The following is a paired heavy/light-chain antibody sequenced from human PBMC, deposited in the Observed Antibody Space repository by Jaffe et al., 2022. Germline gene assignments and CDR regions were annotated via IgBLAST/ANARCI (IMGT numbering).Heavy chain of an antibody. CDR2: IYSSGRTVGST. J-gene: IGHJ4*02. CDR1: GGSITSGPYY. Sequence: QVQLQESGPGLVNPSQTLSLTCTVSGGSITSGPYYWSWIRQPAGRGLEWIGRIYSSGRTVGSTNYNPSLKSRVIISIDTSKNQFSLKLTSVTAADTAVYYCASIRGYSGYDQFDYWGQGTLVTVSS. D-gene: IGHD5-12*01. CDR3: ASIRGYSGYDQFDY. V-gene: IGHV4-61*02.
Light chain of an antibody. CDR3: QSYDITLGACVV. J-gene: IGLJ2*01. Sequence: QSVLTQPPSVSGAPGQRVTISCTGNNSNIGAGFDVHWYFQLPGTAPKLLIYENSNRPSGVPDRFSGSKSGTSASLAITGLQAEDEADYYCQSYDITLGACVVFGGGTKLTVL. CDR2: ENS. V-gene: IGLV1-40*01. CDR1: NSNIGAGFD.